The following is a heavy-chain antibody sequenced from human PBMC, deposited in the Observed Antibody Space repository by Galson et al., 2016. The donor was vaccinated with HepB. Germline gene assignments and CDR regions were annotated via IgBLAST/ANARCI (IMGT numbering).Heavy chain of an antibody. V-gene: IGHV3-30*15. Sequence: SLRLSCAASGFTFSDYALHWVRQAPGKGLEWVAVLSFDGSNPYYADSVKGRFTSSRDNSKNTLFLHMRSLRPEDTAVYYCARPTLRLLEWLPFDSWGQGTLVIVSS. CDR3: ARPTLRLLEWLPFDS. D-gene: IGHD3-3*01. CDR1: GFTFSDYA. CDR2: LSFDGSNP. J-gene: IGHJ4*02.